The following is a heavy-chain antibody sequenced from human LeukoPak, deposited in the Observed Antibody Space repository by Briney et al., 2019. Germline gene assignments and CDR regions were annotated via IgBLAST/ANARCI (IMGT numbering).Heavy chain of an antibody. Sequence: GSPRLPCAASGFTLSSYANHWVCQAPGKGLEGVAVISYDGSNKYYADSVKGRFTISRDNSKNTLDLQMNSLRAEDTAVYYCARRGHGYGSPFDYWGQGTLVTVSS. D-gene: IGHD5-18*01. CDR2: ISYDGSNK. CDR1: GFTLSSYA. J-gene: IGHJ4*02. CDR3: ARRGHGYGSPFDY. V-gene: IGHV3-30*14.